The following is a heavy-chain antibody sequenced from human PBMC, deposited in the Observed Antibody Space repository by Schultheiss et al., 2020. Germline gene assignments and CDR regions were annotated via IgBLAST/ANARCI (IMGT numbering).Heavy chain of an antibody. CDR1: GGSISSYY. D-gene: IGHD1-26*01. CDR2: IYYSGST. CDR3: ARPDSGSLDY. V-gene: IGHV4-59*01. J-gene: IGHJ4*02. Sequence: SATLSLTCTVSGGSISSYYWSWIRQPPGKGLEWIGYIYYSGSTYYNPSLKSRVTISVDTSKNQFSLKLSSVTAADTAVYYCARPDSGSLDYWGQGTLVNGSS.